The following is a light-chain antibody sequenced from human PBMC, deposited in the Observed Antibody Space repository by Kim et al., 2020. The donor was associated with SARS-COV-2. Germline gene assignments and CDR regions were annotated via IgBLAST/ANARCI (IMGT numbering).Light chain of an antibody. Sequence: SPGEKATLSCRASQSVSSSSLAWYQQKPGQAPRLLISGASSRATGIPDRFSGSGSGTDFTLIINRLEPEDFAVYYCQQYDSSPLTFGGGTKVDIK. J-gene: IGKJ4*01. CDR1: QSVSSSS. CDR2: GAS. V-gene: IGKV3-20*01. CDR3: QQYDSSPLT.